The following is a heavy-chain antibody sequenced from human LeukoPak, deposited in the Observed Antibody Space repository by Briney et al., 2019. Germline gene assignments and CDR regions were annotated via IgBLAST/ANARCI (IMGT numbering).Heavy chain of an antibody. CDR1: GFTFSTYA. Sequence: GGSLRLSCAASGFTFSTYAMSWVRQAPGKGLEWVSAISNSGGNTYYADSVKGRFTISRDNAKNSLYLQMNSLRAEDTAVYYCARVRIAVAGTAFDIWGQGTMVTVSS. J-gene: IGHJ3*02. CDR3: ARVRIAVAGTAFDI. D-gene: IGHD6-19*01. V-gene: IGHV3-21*01. CDR2: ISNSGGNT.